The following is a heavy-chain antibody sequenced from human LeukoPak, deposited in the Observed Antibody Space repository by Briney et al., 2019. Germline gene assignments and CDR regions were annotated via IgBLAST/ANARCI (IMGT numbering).Heavy chain of an antibody. V-gene: IGHV1-69*13. J-gene: IGHJ4*02. D-gene: IGHD3-22*01. CDR2: IIPIFGTA. CDR3: ARGDTPNYYDSSGYYYEFDY. Sequence: ASVKLSCKASGGTFSSYAISWVRQAPGQGLEWKGGIIPIFGTANYAQRFQGRVTITADESTSTAYMELSSLRSEDTAVYYCARGDTPNYYDSSGYYYEFDYWGQGTLVTVSS. CDR1: GGTFSSYA.